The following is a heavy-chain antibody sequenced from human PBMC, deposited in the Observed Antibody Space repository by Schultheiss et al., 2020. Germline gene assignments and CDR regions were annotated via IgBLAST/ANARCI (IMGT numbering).Heavy chain of an antibody. CDR1: GYTFTSYD. V-gene: IGHV1-8*01. CDR3: ARASYIVVVPAAIPTYYYYYRDV. D-gene: IGHD2-2*01. Sequence: ASVKVSCKASGYTFTSYDINWVRQATGQGLEWMGWMNPNSGNTKYSQKFQGRVTMTRDTSISTAYMELSRLRSDDTAVYYCARASYIVVVPAAIPTYYYYYRDVWGQGPTGTVAS. CDR2: MNPNSGNT. J-gene: IGHJ6*03.